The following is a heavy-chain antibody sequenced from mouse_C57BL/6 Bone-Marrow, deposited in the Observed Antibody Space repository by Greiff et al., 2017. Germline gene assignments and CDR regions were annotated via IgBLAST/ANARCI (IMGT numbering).Heavy chain of an antibody. J-gene: IGHJ1*03. CDR2: IYPGNSDT. V-gene: IGHV1-5*01. CDR3: TREVEANWDYWYFDV. CDR1: GYTFTSYW. Sequence: EVKLVESGTVLARPGASVKMSCKTSGYTFTSYWMHWVKQRPGQGLEWIGAIYPGNSDTSYNQKFKGKAKLTAVTSASTAYMELSSLTNEDSAVYYCTREVEANWDYWYFDVWGTGTTVTVSS. D-gene: IGHD4-1*01.